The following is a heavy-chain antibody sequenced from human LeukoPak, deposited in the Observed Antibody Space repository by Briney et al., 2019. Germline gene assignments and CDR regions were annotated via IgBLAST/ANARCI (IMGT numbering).Heavy chain of an antibody. D-gene: IGHD3-22*01. CDR3: ASELGDYDSSGFPDY. CDR2: IYYSGST. CDR1: GGSVSSGSYY. J-gene: IGHJ4*02. V-gene: IGHV4-61*01. Sequence: SETLSLTCTVSGGSVSSGSYYWSWIRQPPGKGLEWIGYIYYSGSTNYNPSLKSRVTISVDTSKNQFSPKLSSVTAADTAVYYCASELGDYDSSGFPDYWGQGTLVTVSS.